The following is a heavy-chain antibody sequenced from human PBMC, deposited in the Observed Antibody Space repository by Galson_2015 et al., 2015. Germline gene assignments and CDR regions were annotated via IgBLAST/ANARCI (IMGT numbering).Heavy chain of an antibody. D-gene: IGHD6-13*01. CDR2: ISSSGSTI. J-gene: IGHJ6*03. CDR1: GFTFSDYY. V-gene: IGHV3-11*01. CDR3: ASAAGTWSYYYYYMDV. Sequence: SLRLSCAASGFTFSDYYMSWLRQAPGKGLEWVSYISSSGSTIYYADSVKGRFTISRDNAKNSLYLQMNSLRAEDTAVYYCASAAGTWSYYYYYMDVWGKGTTVTVSS.